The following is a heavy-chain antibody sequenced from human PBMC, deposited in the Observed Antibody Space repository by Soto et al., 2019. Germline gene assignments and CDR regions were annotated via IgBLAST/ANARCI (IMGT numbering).Heavy chain of an antibody. D-gene: IGHD5-18*01. V-gene: IGHV4-30-4*01. CDR3: ARASPVVTAV. J-gene: IGHJ6*04. Sequence: CWILIRQPPGKGLEWIGYIYYSGSTYYNPSLKSRVTISVDTSKNQFSLKLSSVTAADTAVYHCARASPVVTAVWGKGTTVPVSS. CDR2: IYYSGST. CDR1: C.